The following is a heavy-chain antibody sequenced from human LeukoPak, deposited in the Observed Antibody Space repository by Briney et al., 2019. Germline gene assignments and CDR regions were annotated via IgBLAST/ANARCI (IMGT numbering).Heavy chain of an antibody. V-gene: IGHV3-7*04. CDR1: GFTFSSYW. Sequence: GGSLRLSCAASGFTFSSYWMDWVRQAPGKGLEWVANIKQDGSEKYYVDSVKGRFTISRDNAKNSLYLQMNSLRGEDTAVYYCAGDNNGAYFDSWGQGTLVTVSS. CDR2: IKQDGSEK. D-gene: IGHD4-17*01. CDR3: AGDNNGAYFDS. J-gene: IGHJ4*02.